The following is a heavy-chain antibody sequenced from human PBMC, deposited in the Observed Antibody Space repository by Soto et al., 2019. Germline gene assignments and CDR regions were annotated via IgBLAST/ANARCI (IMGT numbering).Heavy chain of an antibody. D-gene: IGHD3-22*01. V-gene: IGHV4-39*01. Sequence: QLQLSETGPGLVKPSETLSITCTVSGGSISSRSFYWGWIRQPPGKGLVWVGSVYYSGSTYNNPSFKARLTISVDTAKNQFALMLNSVTAADTAVYYCARHAPYSDSSGHYYFWYFDLWGRGTLVSVSS. CDR3: ARHAPYSDSSGHYYFWYFDL. CDR1: GGSISSRSFY. J-gene: IGHJ2*01. CDR2: VYYSGST.